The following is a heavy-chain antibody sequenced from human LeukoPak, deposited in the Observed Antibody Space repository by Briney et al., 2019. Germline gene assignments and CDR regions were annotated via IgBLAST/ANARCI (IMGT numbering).Heavy chain of an antibody. CDR2: ISGSGSTI. CDR1: GFTFSNYG. D-gene: IGHD3-16*01. J-gene: IGHJ4*02. Sequence: GGSLRLSCAASGFTFSNYGMNWVRQAPGKGLEWVSYISGSGSTISYADSVKGRFTISRDNAKNSLYLQMNSLRPEATALYYCARGYVAFDYWGQGTLVTVSS. CDR3: ARGYVAFDY. V-gene: IGHV3-48*03.